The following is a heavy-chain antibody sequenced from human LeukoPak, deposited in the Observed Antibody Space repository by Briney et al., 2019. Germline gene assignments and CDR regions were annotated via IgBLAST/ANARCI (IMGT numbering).Heavy chain of an antibody. CDR3: AKDIAQGYTFGSIEQDY. Sequence: GGSLRLSCAASGVAFSNYAMSWVRQAPGKGLEWVAAISERGDGAYYAGSMKGPFTISRDNAKNMVYLQINSLRAEDTAIYYCAKDIAQGYTFGSIEQDYWGQGTLVTVSS. J-gene: IGHJ4*02. D-gene: IGHD5-18*01. CDR2: ISERGDGA. V-gene: IGHV3-23*01. CDR1: GVAFSNYA.